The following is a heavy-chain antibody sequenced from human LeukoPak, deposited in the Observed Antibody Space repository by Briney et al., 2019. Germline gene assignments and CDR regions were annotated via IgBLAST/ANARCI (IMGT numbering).Heavy chain of an antibody. J-gene: IGHJ6*03. V-gene: IGHV3-48*01. CDR1: RFTFNRDS. D-gene: IGHD6-6*01. CDR3: ETDEVWGTAARPTYYYYVDV. CDR2: IRSSSRTI. Sequence: PGGSLRLSCVASRFTFNRDSMKWVRQAPGKGLEGVLNIRSSSRTIYHTVSVKGRFTISRDNAKNSLYLQMNSLRVEDTAVYYCETDEVWGTAARPTYYYYVDVWGKGTTVTVSS.